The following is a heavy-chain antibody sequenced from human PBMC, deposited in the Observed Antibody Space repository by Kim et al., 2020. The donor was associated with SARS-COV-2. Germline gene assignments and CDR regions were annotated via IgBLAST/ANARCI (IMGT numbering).Heavy chain of an antibody. CDR2: INAGNVNT. J-gene: IGHJ4*02. CDR3: ARDGRSVDYYFDY. V-gene: IGHV1-3*01. CDR1: GYTFTSYS. Sequence: ASVKVSCKTSGYTFTSYSLHWVRQAPGQRLEWMGWINAGNVNTKYSQKFQGRVTISWDTSASAASIEQTSLRSEDTAVYYCARDGRSVDYYFDYWGQGTLVTVSS.